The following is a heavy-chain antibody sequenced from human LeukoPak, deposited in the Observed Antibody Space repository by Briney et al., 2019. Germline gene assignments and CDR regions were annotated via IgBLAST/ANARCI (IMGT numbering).Heavy chain of an antibody. V-gene: IGHV1-18*01. D-gene: IGHD3-22*01. Sequence: ASVKVSCKASGYTFTSYGISWVRQAPGQGLEWMGWISAYNGNTNYAQKLQGRVTMTTDTSTSTAYMEPRSLRSDDTAVYYCARDSKRITMIVAPPADYWGQGTLVTVSS. CDR2: ISAYNGNT. J-gene: IGHJ4*02. CDR1: GYTFTSYG. CDR3: ARDSKRITMIVAPPADY.